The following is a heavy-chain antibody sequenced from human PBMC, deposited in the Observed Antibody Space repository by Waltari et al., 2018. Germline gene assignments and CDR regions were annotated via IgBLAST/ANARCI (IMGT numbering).Heavy chain of an antibody. D-gene: IGHD4-17*01. CDR3: ARKVDYGGNSGRGPFDY. V-gene: IGHV5-51*03. CDR2: IYPGDSAT. J-gene: IGHJ4*02. CDR1: GYSFTSYW. Sequence: EVQLVQSGAVVKKPGESLKISCKGSGYSFTSYWIGWVRQMPGKGLEWMGNIYPGDSATRYSPSFQGHVTISADKSISSAYLQWSSLKASDTAMYYCARKVDYGGNSGRGPFDYWGQGTLVTVSS.